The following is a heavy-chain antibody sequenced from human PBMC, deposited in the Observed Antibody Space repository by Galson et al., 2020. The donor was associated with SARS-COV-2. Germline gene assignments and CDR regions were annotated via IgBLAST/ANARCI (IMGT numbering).Heavy chain of an antibody. D-gene: IGHD5-18*01. Sequence: GESLKISCAASGFTFSDYYMSWIRQAPGKGLEWVSYISSSSSYTNYADSVKGRFTISRDNAKNSLYLQMNSLRAEDTAVYYCARTRGYSYGFVVVANLFDPWGQGTLGTVSS. CDR2: ISSSSSYT. CDR3: ARTRGYSYGFVVVANLFDP. V-gene: IGHV3-11*06. CDR1: GFTFSDYY. J-gene: IGHJ5*02.